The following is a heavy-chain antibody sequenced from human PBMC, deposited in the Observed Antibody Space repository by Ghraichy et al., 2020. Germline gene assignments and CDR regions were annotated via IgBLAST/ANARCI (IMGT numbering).Heavy chain of an antibody. V-gene: IGHV4-59*01. CDR1: GDSIKSKF. D-gene: IGHD4-23*01. CDR2: MSYSGRS. J-gene: IGHJ4*02. CDR3: AGGISPGAGDC. Sequence: SETLSLTCTVSGDSIKSKFWGWIRQPPGKGLEWIGYMSYSGRSSYNPTLESRVTISLDTSRNHFSLKMTSVTAADTAVYFCAGGISPGAGDCWGQGAQVTVSS.